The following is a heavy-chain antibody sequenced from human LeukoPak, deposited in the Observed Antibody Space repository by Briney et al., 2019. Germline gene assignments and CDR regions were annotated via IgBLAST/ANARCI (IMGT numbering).Heavy chain of an antibody. CDR3: ATRGYYDILTYYGMDV. V-gene: IGHV1-24*01. Sequence: ASVKVSYKVSGYTLTELSMHWVRQAPGKGLEWMGGFDPEDGETIYAQKFQGRVTMTEDTSTDTAYMELSSLRSEDTAVYYCATRGYYDILTYYGMDVWGQGTTVTVSS. CDR1: GYTLTELS. D-gene: IGHD3-9*01. J-gene: IGHJ6*02. CDR2: FDPEDGET.